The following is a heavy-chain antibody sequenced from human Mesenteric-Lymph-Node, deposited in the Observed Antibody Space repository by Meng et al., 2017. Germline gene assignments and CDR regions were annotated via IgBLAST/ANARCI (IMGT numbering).Heavy chain of an antibody. D-gene: IGHD1-26*01. Sequence: QVQRVHAGSELKMPGASVRVSCKASGYTFTDYDINWVRQAPGQGLEWMGWINTNTGKPTYAQGFTGRFVFSLDTSVGTAYLQISTLMPEDTAMYYCATSGGGFDYWGQGTLVTVSS. CDR3: ATSGGGFDY. V-gene: IGHV7-4-1*02. CDR1: GYTFTDYD. CDR2: INTNTGKP. J-gene: IGHJ4*02.